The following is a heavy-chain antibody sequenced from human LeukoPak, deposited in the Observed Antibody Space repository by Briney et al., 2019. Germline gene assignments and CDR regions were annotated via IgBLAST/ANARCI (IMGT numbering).Heavy chain of an antibody. V-gene: IGHV3-33*01. D-gene: IGHD3-10*01. CDR3: ARGGPTYYYGSGSLRY. Sequence: RGSLRLSCAASGFTFSSYGMHWVRQAPGKGLEWVAVIWYDGSNKYYADSVKGRFTISRDNSKSTLYLQMNSLRAEDTAVYYCARGGPTYYYGSGSLRYWGQGTLVTVSS. CDR1: GFTFSSYG. J-gene: IGHJ4*02. CDR2: IWYDGSNK.